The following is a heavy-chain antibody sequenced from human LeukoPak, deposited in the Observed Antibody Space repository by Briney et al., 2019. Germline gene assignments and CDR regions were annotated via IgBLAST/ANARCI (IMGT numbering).Heavy chain of an antibody. Sequence: PSETLSLTCTVSGYSISSGYYWGWIRQPPGKGLEWIGSIYHSGSTYYNPSLKSRVTISVDTSKNQFSLKLSSVTAADTAVYYCARAPAAAGASYFDYWGQGTLVTVSS. J-gene: IGHJ4*02. CDR3: ARAPAAAGASYFDY. CDR2: IYHSGST. D-gene: IGHD6-13*01. V-gene: IGHV4-38-2*02. CDR1: GYSISSGYY.